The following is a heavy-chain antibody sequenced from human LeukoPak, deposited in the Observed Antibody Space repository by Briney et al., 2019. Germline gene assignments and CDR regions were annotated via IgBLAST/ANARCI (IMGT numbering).Heavy chain of an antibody. V-gene: IGHV3-23*01. Sequence: PGGSLRLSCAASGFTFTYFAFSWVRQAPGKGLEWVSTISSSGDSTYYADSVKGRFTLSRDNSKNTLYLQMNSLRAEDTAVYYCAENGKYYFDYWGQGTLLTVSS. CDR1: GFTFTYFA. CDR3: AENGKYYFDY. J-gene: IGHJ4*02. CDR2: ISSSGDST.